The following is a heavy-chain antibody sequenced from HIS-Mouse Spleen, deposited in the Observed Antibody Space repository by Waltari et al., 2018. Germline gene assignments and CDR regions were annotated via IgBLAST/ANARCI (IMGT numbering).Heavy chain of an antibody. J-gene: IGHJ4*02. CDR2: ISYDGSNK. Sequence: QVQLVESGGGVVQPGRSLRLSCAASGFTFSSDGMHWVRQAPGKGVEWVAVISYDGSNKYYAASVKGRFTISRDKSKNTLYLQMNSLRAEDTAVYYCAKDKHHAFDYWGQGTLVTVSS. CDR1: GFTFSSDG. CDR3: AKDKHHAFDY. V-gene: IGHV3-30*18.